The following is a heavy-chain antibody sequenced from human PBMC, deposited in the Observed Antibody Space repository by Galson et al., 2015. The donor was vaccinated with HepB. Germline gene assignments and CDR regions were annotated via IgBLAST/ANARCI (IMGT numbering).Heavy chain of an antibody. V-gene: IGHV3-23*01. CDR3: AKDFRGSSSRGCFDY. D-gene: IGHD6-6*01. CDR1: GFTFSSYA. J-gene: IGHJ4*02. CDR2: ISGSGGGT. Sequence: SLRLSCAASGFTFSSYAMNWARQAPGKGLEWVSTISGSGGGTYYADSVKGRFTISRDNSMNTLYLQLNTLRAEDTAVYYCAKDFRGSSSRGCFDYWGQGTLVTVSS.